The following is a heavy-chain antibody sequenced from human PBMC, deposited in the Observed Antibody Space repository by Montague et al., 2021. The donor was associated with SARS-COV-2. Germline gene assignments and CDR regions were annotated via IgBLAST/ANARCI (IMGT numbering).Heavy chain of an antibody. J-gene: IGHJ6*02. CDR1: GGSISTSTW. V-gene: IGHV4-4*02. D-gene: IGHD6-13*01. Sequence: SETLSLTCRVSGGSISTSTWWTCGHQTPWQVVWWIDEIFHSGTINYNPSLKSRVSISVDKSNNQFSLRRSSLLAADTAVHYCGTLSRRTAAGTRDYFGLDVWGQGTPVVVSS. CDR3: GTLSRRTAAGTRDYFGLDV. CDR2: IFHSGTI.